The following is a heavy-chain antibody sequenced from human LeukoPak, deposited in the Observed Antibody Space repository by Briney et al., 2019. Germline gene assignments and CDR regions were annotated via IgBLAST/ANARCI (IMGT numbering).Heavy chain of an antibody. V-gene: IGHV4-34*01. J-gene: IGHJ6*03. CDR1: GGSFSGHY. D-gene: IGHD3-16*01. CDR3: ARVKDPGGYYYYYYMDI. Sequence: PSETLSLTCAVYGGSFSGHYWTWIRQPPGKGLGWIGEINHSGSTNYNPSLKSRVTISVDTSKNQFSLKVSSVTAADTAVYYCARVKDPGGYYYYYYMDIWGKGNTVTVSS. CDR2: INHSGST.